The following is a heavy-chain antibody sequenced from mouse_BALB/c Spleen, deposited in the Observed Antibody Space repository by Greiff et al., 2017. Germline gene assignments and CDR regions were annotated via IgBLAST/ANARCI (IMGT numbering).Heavy chain of an antibody. CDR2: IDPSDSYT. CDR1: GYTFTSYW. Sequence: QVQLQQPGAELVKPGASVKMSCKASGYTFTSYWMHWVKQRPGQGLEWIGVIDPSDSYTSYNQKFKGKATLTVDTSSSTAYMQLSSLTSEDSAVYYCTRGGILLRFAYWGQGTLVTDSA. V-gene: IGHV1S127*01. D-gene: IGHD1-1*01. CDR3: TRGGILLRFAY. J-gene: IGHJ3*01.